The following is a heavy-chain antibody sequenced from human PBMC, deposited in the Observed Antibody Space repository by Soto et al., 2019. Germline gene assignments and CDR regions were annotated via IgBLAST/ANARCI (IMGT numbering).Heavy chain of an antibody. CDR2: IRWDGSST. CDR3: VKDMAYGGDSGPFDS. Sequence: EVHLVESGGVVVQPGGSLRLSCAASGFTFHGYTMHWVRQRPGKGLEWVSLIRWDGSSTYYGDSVKGRFTISRDNNKDTLFLQMNMLTTEDTALYYCVKDMAYGGDSGPFDSWGQGTLVTVSS. D-gene: IGHD2-21*02. J-gene: IGHJ4*02. V-gene: IGHV3-43*01. CDR1: GFTFHGYT.